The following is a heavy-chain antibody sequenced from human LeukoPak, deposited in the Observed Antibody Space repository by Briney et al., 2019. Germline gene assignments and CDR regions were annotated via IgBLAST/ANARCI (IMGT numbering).Heavy chain of an antibody. CDR1: GFTFSNYW. V-gene: IGHV3-7*01. J-gene: IGHJ6*04. CDR2: IKEDGSEK. CDR3: AELGITMIGGV. Sequence: GGSLRLSCAASGFTFSNYWMNWVRQAPGKGPEWVANIKEDGSEKYYVDSVKGRFTISRDNAKNSLYLQMNSLRAEDTAVYYCAELGITMIGGVWGKGTTVTISS. D-gene: IGHD3-10*02.